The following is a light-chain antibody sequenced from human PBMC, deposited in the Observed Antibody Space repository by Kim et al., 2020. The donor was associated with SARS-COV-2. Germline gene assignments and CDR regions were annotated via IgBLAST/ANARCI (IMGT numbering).Light chain of an antibody. CDR2: EAS. CDR1: QSLSRS. Sequence: SASVGDRGIIARLASQSLSRSLAWYQQKPGKAPKLLIYEASSLQSGVPSRFRGSGSGTEFTLTISSLQPYDFATYYCQHYRGYWMFGQGTKVDIK. J-gene: IGKJ1*01. V-gene: IGKV1-5*03. CDR3: QHYRGYWM.